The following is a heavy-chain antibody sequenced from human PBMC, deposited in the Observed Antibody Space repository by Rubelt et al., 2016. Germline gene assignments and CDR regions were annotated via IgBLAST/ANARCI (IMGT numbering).Heavy chain of an antibody. D-gene: IGHD6-13*01. V-gene: IGHV1-3*01. CDR3: ARMRGPYSSSGGEFDP. J-gene: IGHJ5*02. CDR2: INAGNGNT. Sequence: QVQLVQSGAEVKKPGASVKVSCKASGYTFTSYDMHWVRQAPGQRLEWMGWINAGNGNTKYSQKFQGRVTITRDTSASTAYMELSSLRSEDTAVYYCARMRGPYSSSGGEFDPWGQGTLVTVSS. CDR1: GYTFTSYD.